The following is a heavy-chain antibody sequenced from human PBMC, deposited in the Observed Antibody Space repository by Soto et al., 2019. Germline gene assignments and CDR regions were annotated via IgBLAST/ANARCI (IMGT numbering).Heavy chain of an antibody. CDR3: ARLRSQLHGRAAIPFFDY. J-gene: IGHJ4*02. D-gene: IGHD2-2*01. V-gene: IGHV4-59*08. Sequence: QVQLQESGPGLVKPSETLSLTCTVSGGSISSYYWSWIRQPPGKGLEWIGYIYYSGSTNYNPSLKSRLTISVDTSKNQFSLKLSSVTAADTAVYYCARLRSQLHGRAAIPFFDYWGQGTLVTVSS. CDR2: IYYSGST. CDR1: GGSISSYY.